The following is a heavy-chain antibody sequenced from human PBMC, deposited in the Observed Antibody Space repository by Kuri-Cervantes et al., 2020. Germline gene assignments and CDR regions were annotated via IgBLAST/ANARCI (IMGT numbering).Heavy chain of an antibody. D-gene: IGHD3-10*01. CDR3: ARDYGSGSYTNNWFDP. Sequence: ASVKVSCKASAYTFTGYYMHWVRQAPGQGLEWMGWINPNSGGTNYAQKFQGRVTMTRDTSISTAYMELSRLRSDDTAVYYCARDYGSGSYTNNWFDPWGQGTLVTVSS. CDR2: INPNSGGT. J-gene: IGHJ5*02. CDR1: AYTFTGYY. V-gene: IGHV1-2*02.